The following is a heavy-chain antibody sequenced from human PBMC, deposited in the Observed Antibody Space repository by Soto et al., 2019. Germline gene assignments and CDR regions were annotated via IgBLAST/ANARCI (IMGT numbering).Heavy chain of an antibody. Sequence: SETLSLTCTVSGGSISSYYWSWIRQPPGKGLEWIGYIYYSGSTYYNPSLKSRVTISVDTSKNQFSLKLSSVTAADTAVYYCASSIAAAGPNWFDPWGPGTLVTVSS. D-gene: IGHD6-13*01. CDR2: IYYSGST. J-gene: IGHJ5*02. CDR3: ASSIAAAGPNWFDP. V-gene: IGHV4-59*06. CDR1: GGSISSYY.